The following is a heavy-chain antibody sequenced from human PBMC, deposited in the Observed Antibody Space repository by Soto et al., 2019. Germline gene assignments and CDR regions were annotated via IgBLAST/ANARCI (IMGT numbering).Heavy chain of an antibody. V-gene: IGHV3-21*01. Sequence: EVQLVESGGGLVKPGGSLRLSCAASGFTFSSYSMNWVRQAPGKGLEWVSSISSSSSYIYYADSVKGRFTISRDNAKNSLYLKMNSLRAEDTAVFYCAREATGAFDIWGQGTMVTVSS. J-gene: IGHJ3*02. CDR3: AREATGAFDI. CDR1: GFTFSSYS. CDR2: ISSSSSYI.